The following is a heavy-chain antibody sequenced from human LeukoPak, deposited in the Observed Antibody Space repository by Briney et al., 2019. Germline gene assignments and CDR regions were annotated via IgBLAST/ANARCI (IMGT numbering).Heavy chain of an antibody. CDR2: IQRDGSEK. CDR1: GFTFSSYW. Sequence: GGSLRLSCAASGFTFSSYWMSWVRQAPGKGLEWGANIQRDGSEKYYADSVKGRFSISRDNAKTSLYLQMNSLRAEDTAVYYCATGPPGYCCINSCSFNYWGQGILVTVSS. D-gene: IGHD2-2*01. V-gene: IGHV3-7*01. J-gene: IGHJ4*02. CDR3: ATGPPGYCCINSCSFNY.